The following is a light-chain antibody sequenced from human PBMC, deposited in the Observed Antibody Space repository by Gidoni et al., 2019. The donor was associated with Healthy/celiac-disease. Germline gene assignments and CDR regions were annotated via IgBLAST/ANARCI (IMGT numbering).Light chain of an antibody. CDR1: QGISSY. Sequence: DIQLTQSPSFLSASVGDRVTITCRASQGISSYLAWYQQKPGKAPKLLIYAASTLQSGVPSRFSGSGSGTEFTLTISSLQLEDFATYYCQQLNSYSWTFGQGTKVEIK. J-gene: IGKJ1*01. CDR2: AAS. V-gene: IGKV1-9*01. CDR3: QQLNSYSWT.